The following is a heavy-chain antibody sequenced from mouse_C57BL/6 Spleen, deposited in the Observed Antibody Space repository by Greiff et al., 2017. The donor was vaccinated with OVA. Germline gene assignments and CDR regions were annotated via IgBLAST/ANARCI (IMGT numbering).Heavy chain of an antibody. CDR3: ARSGYSNYPWFAY. J-gene: IGHJ3*01. CDR1: GYTFTSYW. Sequence: VQLQQPGAELVKPGASVKMSCKASGYTFTSYWITGVKRRPGHGLEWIGDIYPGSGSTNYNEKFKSKATLTVDTSSSTAYMQLSSLTSEDSAVYYCARSGYSNYPWFAYWGQGTLVTVSA. V-gene: IGHV1-55*01. D-gene: IGHD2-5*01. CDR2: IYPGSGST.